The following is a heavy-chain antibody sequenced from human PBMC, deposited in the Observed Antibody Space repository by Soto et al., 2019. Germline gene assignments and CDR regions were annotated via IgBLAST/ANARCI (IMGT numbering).Heavy chain of an antibody. CDR1: GFTFSSYW. D-gene: IGHD2-15*01. CDR2: INIDGSST. V-gene: IGHV3-74*01. Sequence: EVQLVESGGGLVQPGGSLRLSCAASGFTFSSYWMHWVRQAPGKGLGWVSGINIDGSSTSYADSVKGRFTISRDNAKNTLYLQMNSLRAEDTAVYYCVRTSLVVAAATREDYWGQGTLVTVSS. J-gene: IGHJ4*02. CDR3: VRTSLVVAAATREDY.